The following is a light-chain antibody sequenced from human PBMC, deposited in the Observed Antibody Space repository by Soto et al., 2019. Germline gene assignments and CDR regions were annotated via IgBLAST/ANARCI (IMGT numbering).Light chain of an antibody. V-gene: IGKV3-20*01. Sequence: EIVLTQSPGTLSLSPGERATLSCRASQSVSSSYIAWYQQKHGQAPRLLIYGASTRATGIPDRFSGSGSGTDCTLTISRLEPEDFAVYYCQQYESSLPWTFGQGTKVDIK. CDR1: QSVSSSY. J-gene: IGKJ1*01. CDR3: QQYESSLPWT. CDR2: GAS.